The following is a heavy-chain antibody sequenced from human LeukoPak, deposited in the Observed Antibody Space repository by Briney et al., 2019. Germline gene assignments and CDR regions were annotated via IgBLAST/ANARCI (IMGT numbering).Heavy chain of an antibody. J-gene: IGHJ4*02. CDR2: ISYDGSNK. Sequence: PGGSLRLSCAASGFTFSSYGMHWVRQAPGERLEWVAVISYDGSNKYYADSVKGRFTISRDNSKNTLYLQMNSLRAEDTAVYYCAKLITMVRGVAASDYWGQGTLVTVSS. CDR1: GFTFSSYG. D-gene: IGHD3-10*01. V-gene: IGHV3-30*18. CDR3: AKLITMVRGVAASDY.